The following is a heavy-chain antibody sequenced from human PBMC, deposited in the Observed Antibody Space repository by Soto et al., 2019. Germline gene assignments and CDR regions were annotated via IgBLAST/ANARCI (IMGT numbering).Heavy chain of an antibody. CDR1: GGTFSSYA. CDR3: AREKYYYDSSGQSFDY. CDR2: IIPIFGTA. V-gene: IGHV1-69*13. D-gene: IGHD3-22*01. Sequence: SVKVSCKASGGTFSSYAISWVRQAPGQGLEWMGGIIPIFGTANYAQKFQGRVTITADESTSTAYMELSSLRSEDTAVYYCAREKYYYDSSGQSFDYWGQRTLVTVSS. J-gene: IGHJ4*02.